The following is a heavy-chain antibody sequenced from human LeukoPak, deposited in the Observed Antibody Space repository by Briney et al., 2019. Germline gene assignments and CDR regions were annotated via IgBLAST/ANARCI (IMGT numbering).Heavy chain of an antibody. CDR3: ARSYGYAFDY. CDR2: IYPVDFDT. J-gene: IGHJ4*02. CDR1: GYAFTSDW. D-gene: IGHD3-16*01. Sequence: GQSLKISCKGSGYAFTSDWIAWVRQMPGKGLEWMGIIYPVDFDTKYSPSFGCQVTISVDKSISTAYLQWSSLTASDTAMYYCARSYGYAFDYWGQGTLVTVSS. V-gene: IGHV5-51*01.